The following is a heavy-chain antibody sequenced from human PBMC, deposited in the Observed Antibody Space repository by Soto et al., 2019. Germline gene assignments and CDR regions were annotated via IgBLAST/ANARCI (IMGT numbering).Heavy chain of an antibody. CDR2: VNAYNGNT. J-gene: IGHJ4*02. CDR3: PSEAVSGRTGVDQ. Sequence: QVQLVQSGAEVKKPGASVKVSCKASGYTFTSYGISWVRQAPGQGLEWMGWVNAYNGNTNYAQKFQGRVTMTTDTSTSTAYMELRSLRSDDTAVYYWPSEAVSGRTGVDQWGQGTLVTVSS. CDR1: GYTFTSYG. V-gene: IGHV1-18*01. D-gene: IGHD6-19*01.